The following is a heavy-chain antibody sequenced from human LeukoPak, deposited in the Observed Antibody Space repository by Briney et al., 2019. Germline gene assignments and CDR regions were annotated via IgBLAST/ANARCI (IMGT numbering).Heavy chain of an antibody. CDR2: ISSSGSTI. J-gene: IGHJ4*02. CDR3: ARDYEWYSSGWYPSPGY. V-gene: IGHV3-11*01. CDR1: GFTFSDYY. Sequence: GGSLRLSCAASGFTFSDYYMSWIRQAPGKGLEWVSYISSSGSTIYYADSVKGRFTISRDNAKNSLYLQMNSLRAEDTAVYYCARDYEWYSSGWYPSPGYWGQGTLVTVSS. D-gene: IGHD6-19*01.